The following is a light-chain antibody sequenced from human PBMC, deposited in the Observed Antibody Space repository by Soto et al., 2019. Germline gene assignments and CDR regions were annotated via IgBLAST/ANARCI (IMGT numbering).Light chain of an antibody. CDR2: TAS. CDR1: QRIARY. V-gene: IGKV1-39*01. J-gene: IGKJ1*01. CDR3: QQSSSIPVA. Sequence: DIQMTQSPSSLSASVGDRVTITCRASQRIARYLNWYQQKPGRAPKILIYTASSLRSGVPSRFSGSWSGTEFTLTISSLQPEDFATYYCQQSSSIPVAFGQGTRVDIK.